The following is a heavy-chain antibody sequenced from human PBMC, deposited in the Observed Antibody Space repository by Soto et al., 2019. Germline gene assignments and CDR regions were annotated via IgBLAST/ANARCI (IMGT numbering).Heavy chain of an antibody. CDR1: GFTFSSYW. CDR3: ARDPGSSATVRFGELSPGYYFAY. CDR2: IKQDGSEK. D-gene: IGHD3-10*01. V-gene: IGHV3-7*01. J-gene: IGHJ4*02. Sequence: EVQLVESGGGLVQPGGSLRLSCAASGFTFSSYWMSWVRQAPGKGLEWVANIKQDGSEKYYVDSVKGRFTISRDNAKNSLYLQMNSLRAEDTAVYYCARDPGSSATVRFGELSPGYYFAYWGQGTLVTVSS.